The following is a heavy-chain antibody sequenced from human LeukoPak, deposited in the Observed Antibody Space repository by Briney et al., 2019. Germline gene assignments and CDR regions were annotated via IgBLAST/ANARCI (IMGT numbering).Heavy chain of an antibody. D-gene: IGHD4-23*01. Sequence: GGSLRLSCAASGFTFSNYGIHWVRQAPGKGLEWVAVIWYDGSNKYYADSVKGRFTISRDNSKNTLYLQMNSLRAEDTAVYYCAKDSGGNQFSYYMDVWSKGTTVTVSS. J-gene: IGHJ6*03. CDR3: AKDSGGNQFSYYMDV. CDR1: GFTFSNYG. CDR2: IWYDGSNK. V-gene: IGHV3-30*02.